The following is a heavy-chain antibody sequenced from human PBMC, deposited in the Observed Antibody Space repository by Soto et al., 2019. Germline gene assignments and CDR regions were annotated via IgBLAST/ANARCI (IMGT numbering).Heavy chain of an antibody. D-gene: IGHD1-26*01. CDR3: ARDPSCGSYWALSLDL. CDR1: GFSFSNYA. V-gene: IGHV3-48*01. J-gene: IGHJ2*01. Sequence: EVQLVESGGGLVQPGGSLRLSCAASGFSFSNYAMDWVRHAPGQGLEWVSYISASSSNIRYAASVKGRFTISSDNATSSVYLQMNSLRSDDTAVYYCARDPSCGSYWALSLDLWGSRTLVTVAS. CDR2: ISASSSNI.